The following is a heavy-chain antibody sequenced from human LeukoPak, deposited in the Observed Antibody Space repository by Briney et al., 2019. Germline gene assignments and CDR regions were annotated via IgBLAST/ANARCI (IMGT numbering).Heavy chain of an antibody. CDR1: GFTFSSYA. J-gene: IGHJ4*02. CDR2: LSDSGTST. CDR3: AKDVYFFWIYYYWDY. V-gene: IGHV3-23*01. D-gene: IGHD3-3*01. Sequence: PGGSLRLSCAATGFTFSSYAMSWVRQAPGKGLEWVSGLSDSGTSTYYAESVKGRFTISRDNSQNTLYLHMNSLRAEDTAIYYCAKDVYFFWIYYYWDYWGQETLV.